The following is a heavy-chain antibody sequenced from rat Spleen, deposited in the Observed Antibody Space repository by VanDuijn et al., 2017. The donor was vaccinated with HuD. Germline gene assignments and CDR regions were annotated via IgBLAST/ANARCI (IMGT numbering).Heavy chain of an antibody. V-gene: IGHV5-7*01. CDR2: ISYDDSRT. J-gene: IGHJ4*01. CDR3: TRGYVMDA. CDR1: GFTFSDYY. Sequence: EVQLVESGGGLVQPGRSLKLSCAASGFTFSDYYMAWVRQAPTKGLEWVATISYDDSRTYYRDSVKGRFTISRDNAKSTLYLQMDSLRSEHTATYYCTRGYVMDAWGQGASVTVSS.